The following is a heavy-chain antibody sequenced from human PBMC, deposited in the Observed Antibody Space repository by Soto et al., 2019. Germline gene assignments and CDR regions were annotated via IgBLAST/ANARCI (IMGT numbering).Heavy chain of an antibody. D-gene: IGHD1-26*01. J-gene: IGHJ5*01. CDR2: VFYTGSA. Sequence: QLHLQESGPRLVKPSETLSLTCTVSGGSIRGSDDYWAWIRQSPGKGLEYIGNVFYTGSAYYNPSLQSRVTIVTATYTNRFFLNLKSVTATDTAVYYCAKTPSGWYDSWGQGTLVTVSS. CDR3: AKTPSGWYDS. CDR1: GGSIRGSDDY. V-gene: IGHV4-39*01.